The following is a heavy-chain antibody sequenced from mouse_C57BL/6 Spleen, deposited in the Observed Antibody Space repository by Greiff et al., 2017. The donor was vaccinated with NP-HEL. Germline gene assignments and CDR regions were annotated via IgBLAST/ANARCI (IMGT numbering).Heavy chain of an antibody. J-gene: IGHJ2*01. Sequence: EVKLMESGGGLVKPGGSLKLSCAASGFTFSSYTMSWVRQTPEKRLEWVATISGGGGNTYYPDSVKGRFTISRDNAKNTLYLQMSSLRSEDTALYYCARIYDGYDYWGQGTTLTVSS. CDR1: GFTFSSYT. CDR2: ISGGGGNT. V-gene: IGHV5-9*01. D-gene: IGHD2-3*01. CDR3: ARIYDGYDY.